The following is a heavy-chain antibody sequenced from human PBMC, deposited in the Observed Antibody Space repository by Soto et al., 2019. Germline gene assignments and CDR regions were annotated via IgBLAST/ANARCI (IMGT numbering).Heavy chain of an antibody. J-gene: IGHJ4*02. V-gene: IGHV4-31*03. D-gene: IGHD6-13*01. CDR3: ARDLTAAGYFDY. CDR2: IYYSGST. Sequence: SETLSLTCTVSGGSISSGGYYWSWIRQHPGKGLEWIGYIYYSGSTYYNPSLKSRVTISVDTSKNQFSLKLSSVTAADTAVYYCARDLTAAGYFDYWGQGTLVTVPS. CDR1: GGSISSGGYY.